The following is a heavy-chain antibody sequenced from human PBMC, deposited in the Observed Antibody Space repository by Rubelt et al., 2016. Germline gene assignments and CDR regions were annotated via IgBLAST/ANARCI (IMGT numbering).Heavy chain of an antibody. J-gene: IGHJ4*02. CDR2: IDTYNGQT. CDR3: TGDPDGDQDFDY. CDR1: GYTFTSYG. Sequence: QVQLVQSGAEVKKPGASVKVSCKASGYTFTSYGISWVRQAPGQGLEWMGWIDTYNGQTNYPQKFRGRVTLTADTTEGTADREVRVLRADDTAVYDGTGDPDGDQDFDYWAREPWSPSPQ. D-gene: IGHD4-17*01. V-gene: IGHV1-18*01.